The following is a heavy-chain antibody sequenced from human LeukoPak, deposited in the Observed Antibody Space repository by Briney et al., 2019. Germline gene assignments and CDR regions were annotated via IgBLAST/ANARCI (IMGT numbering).Heavy chain of an antibody. CDR2: IWYDGSNK. CDR1: GFTFSSYG. J-gene: IGHJ4*02. Sequence: PGGSLRLSCAASGFTFSSYGMHWVRQAPGKGLEWVAVIWYDGSNKYYADSVKGRFTISRDNSKNTLYLQMNSLRAEDTAVYYCAREGGIAVAGPVYWGQGTLVTVSS. D-gene: IGHD6-19*01. V-gene: IGHV3-33*01. CDR3: AREGGIAVAGPVY.